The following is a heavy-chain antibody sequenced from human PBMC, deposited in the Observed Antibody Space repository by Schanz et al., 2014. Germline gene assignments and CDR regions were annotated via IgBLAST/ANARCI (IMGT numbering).Heavy chain of an antibody. D-gene: IGHD3-9*01. CDR1: GYTFRHYG. CDR2: ISGYNGNT. CDR3: ARGWGYDALTGYVF. J-gene: IGHJ4*02. Sequence: QVQLVQSGGEVKKPGASVKVSCKASGYTFRHYGISWLRQAPGQGLEWMGYISGYNGNTNYAPKVQDRVTMTTGTSTSTAYMELRSLRSDDTAVYYCARGWGYDALTGYVFWGQGTLVTVSS. V-gene: IGHV1-18*04.